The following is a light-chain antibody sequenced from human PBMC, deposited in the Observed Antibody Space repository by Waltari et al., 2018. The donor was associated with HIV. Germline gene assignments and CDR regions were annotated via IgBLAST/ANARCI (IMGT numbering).Light chain of an antibody. Sequence: QSVLTQPPSASGTPGQNVTISCSGNTSHIGTNLVNWYQQFPGAAPKLLIYSNNQRPSGVPARFSGSKSGTSASLAISGLQSEDEADYFCAAWDDTLNGLFGGGTKLTVL. CDR2: SNN. J-gene: IGLJ2*01. CDR1: TSHIGTNL. CDR3: AAWDDTLNGL. V-gene: IGLV1-44*01.